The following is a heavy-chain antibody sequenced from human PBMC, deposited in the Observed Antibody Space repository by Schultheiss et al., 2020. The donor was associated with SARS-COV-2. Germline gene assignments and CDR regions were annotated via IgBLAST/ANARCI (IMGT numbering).Heavy chain of an antibody. CDR2: IWYDGSNK. CDR3: ARAAVYYYGMDV. Sequence: GGSLRLSCAASGFTFSSYAMTWVRQAPGKGLEWVPVIWYDGSNKYYADSVKGRFTISRDNSKNTLYLQMNSLRAEDTAVYYCARAAVYYYGMDVWGQGTTVTVAS. V-gene: IGHV3-33*08. CDR1: GFTFSSYA. D-gene: IGHD6-13*01. J-gene: IGHJ6*02.